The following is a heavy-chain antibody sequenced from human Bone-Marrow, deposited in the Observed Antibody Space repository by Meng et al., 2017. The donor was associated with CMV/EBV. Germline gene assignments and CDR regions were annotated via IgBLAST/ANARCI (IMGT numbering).Heavy chain of an antibody. CDR3: ARDNVVWFGDPGGMDV. Sequence: SETLSLTCAVYGGSLNDYYWTWIRQPPGKGLEWIGQINHSGSTNFNPSLKTRVSISVDTSKNQFSLKLSSVTAADTAVYYCARDNVVWFGDPGGMDVWGQGTTVTVSS. J-gene: IGHJ6*02. V-gene: IGHV4-34*01. D-gene: IGHD3-10*01. CDR2: INHSGST. CDR1: GGSLNDYY.